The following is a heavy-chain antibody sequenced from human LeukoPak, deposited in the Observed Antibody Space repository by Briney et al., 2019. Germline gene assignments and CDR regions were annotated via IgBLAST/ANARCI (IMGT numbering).Heavy chain of an antibody. CDR3: ASSTPTDPQLDP. D-gene: IGHD2-15*01. CDR1: GGSFNHYY. V-gene: IGHV4-34*01. J-gene: IGHJ5*02. CDR2: INHSGSA. Sequence: ASETLSLTCAVYGGSFNHYYWSWIRQPPGKGLEWIGEINHSGSAKSNPSLKSRVILSVDTSKNQFSLNLTSVTAADTAVYFCASSTPTDPQLDPWGQGTPVTVSS.